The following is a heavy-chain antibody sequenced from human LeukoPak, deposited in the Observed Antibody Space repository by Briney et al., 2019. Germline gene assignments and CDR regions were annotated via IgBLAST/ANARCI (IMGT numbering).Heavy chain of an antibody. V-gene: IGHV6-1*01. Sequence: SQTLSPTCAISGDSVSSNSATWNWIRQSPSRGLEWLGRTYYRSKWYNDYAVSVKSRITINPDTSKNQFYLQLTSVTPEDTAVYYCARAAYDSSGYYSEYFQNWGQGTLATVSS. J-gene: IGHJ1*01. CDR3: ARAAYDSSGYYSEYFQN. CDR2: TYYRSKWYN. CDR1: GDSVSSNSAT. D-gene: IGHD3-22*01.